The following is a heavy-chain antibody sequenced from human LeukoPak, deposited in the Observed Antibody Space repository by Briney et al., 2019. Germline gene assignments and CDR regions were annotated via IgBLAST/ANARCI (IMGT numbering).Heavy chain of an antibody. CDR2: IIPIFGTA. J-gene: IGHJ4*02. Sequence: SVKVSCKASGGTFSSYAISRVRRAPGQGLDWMAGIIPIFGTANYAQKFQGRVTITADESTSTAYMELSSLRSEDTAVYYCARGTGSNFDYWGQGTLVTVSS. CDR3: ARGTGSNFDY. CDR1: GGTFSSYA. V-gene: IGHV1-69*13. D-gene: IGHD3-10*01.